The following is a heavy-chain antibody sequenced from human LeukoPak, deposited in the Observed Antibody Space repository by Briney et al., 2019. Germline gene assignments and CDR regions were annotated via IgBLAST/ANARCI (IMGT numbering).Heavy chain of an antibody. CDR2: ITSGGDKT. Sequence: GGSLRLSCAASGFMFSSYPMSWVRQAPGKGLEWVSAITSGGDKTYYTHSMQGRFTISRDNFRNTLFLQMNTLSVEDTAVYYCAKENPVGGTNYFDYWGQGTLVTVSS. J-gene: IGHJ4*02. CDR1: GFMFSSYP. V-gene: IGHV3-23*01. D-gene: IGHD1-26*01. CDR3: AKENPVGGTNYFDY.